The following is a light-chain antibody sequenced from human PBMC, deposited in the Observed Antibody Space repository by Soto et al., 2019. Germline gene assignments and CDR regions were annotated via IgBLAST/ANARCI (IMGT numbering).Light chain of an antibody. CDR1: QSVSSY. Sequence: EIVLTQSPATLSLSPGERATLSCRASQSVSSYLAWYQQKPGQAPRLLIYDASNRATGIPARFSGSGSGTAFTLTIRSLEPEDFAVYYCQQRSNWPPLFTFGPGTKVDIK. CDR3: QQRSNWPPLFT. J-gene: IGKJ3*01. CDR2: DAS. V-gene: IGKV3-11*01.